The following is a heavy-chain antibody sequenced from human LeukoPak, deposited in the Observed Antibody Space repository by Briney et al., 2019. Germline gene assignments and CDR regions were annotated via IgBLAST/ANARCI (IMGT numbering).Heavy chain of an antibody. V-gene: IGHV4-61*10. J-gene: IGHJ3*02. CDR3: ATRGDYSDTSGNSYDALDI. Sequence: SETLSLTCSVSGDSIISGNYYWSWVRQTAGKGLEWIGDVGHSGSADYNPSLKSRVTVSADPSKTQFSLKLTSVTAADTAVYYCATRGDYSDTSGNSYDALDIWGQGTMVTVSS. CDR2: VGHSGSA. D-gene: IGHD3-22*01. CDR1: GDSIISGNYY.